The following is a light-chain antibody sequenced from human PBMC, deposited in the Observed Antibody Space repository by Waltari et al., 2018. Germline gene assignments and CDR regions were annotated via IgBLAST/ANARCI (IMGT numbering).Light chain of an antibody. Sequence: HSALTQPALVSGSPGQSVTISGTGTCIPLVSWYQQHPGKAPHLLNCEDNKRPSGISNRFSASKFGHTASLTISGLQPQDEAHYYCCSYPGNSPVLFGGGTKLTVL. CDR1: CIPL. CDR2: EDN. J-gene: IGLJ2*01. V-gene: IGLV2-23*01. CDR3: CSYPGNSPVL.